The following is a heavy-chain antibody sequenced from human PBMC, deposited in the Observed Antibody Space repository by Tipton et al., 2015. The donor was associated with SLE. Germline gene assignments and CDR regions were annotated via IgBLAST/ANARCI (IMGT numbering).Heavy chain of an antibody. CDR3: ARDGGGDYGFDP. CDR1: GGSITNDACY. D-gene: IGHD4-17*01. V-gene: IGHV4-31*03. J-gene: IGHJ5*02. Sequence: TLSLTCTVSGGSITNDACYWSWLRQAPGKCLECSGYIYNDGNSHYNPPLKSRLSISVDTSKNQFSLKLSSVTAADTAVYYCARDGGGDYGFDPWGQGTLVTVSP. CDR2: IYNDGNS.